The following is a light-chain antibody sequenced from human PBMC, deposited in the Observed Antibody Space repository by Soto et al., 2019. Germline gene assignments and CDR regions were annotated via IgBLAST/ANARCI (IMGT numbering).Light chain of an antibody. Sequence: QCVLTAPRSAAGTPGRRVTISCSGSSSNIGSNTVNWYQQLPGTAPKLLIYSNNQRPSGVPDRFSGSKSGTSASLAISGLQSEDEADYYCAAWDDSLNGLYVFGTGTKVTAL. V-gene: IGLV1-44*01. CDR2: SNN. CDR3: AAWDDSLNGLYV. CDR1: SSNIGSNT. J-gene: IGLJ1*01.